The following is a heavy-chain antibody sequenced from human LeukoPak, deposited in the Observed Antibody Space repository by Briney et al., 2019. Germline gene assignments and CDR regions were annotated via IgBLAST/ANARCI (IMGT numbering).Heavy chain of an antibody. D-gene: IGHD6-19*01. CDR2: ISKDGGFK. J-gene: IGHJ3*02. Sequence: PGGSLRLSCAASGFTFSSYNLHWVRQAPGKGLEWVAVISKDGGFKYYADSVKGRFTISRDNSKNTFYLQMNSLIIEDTAVYHCTREEYSSFWSTAGAFDIWGQGTMVTVSS. CDR3: TREEYSSFWSTAGAFDI. V-gene: IGHV3-30*03. CDR1: GFTFSSYN.